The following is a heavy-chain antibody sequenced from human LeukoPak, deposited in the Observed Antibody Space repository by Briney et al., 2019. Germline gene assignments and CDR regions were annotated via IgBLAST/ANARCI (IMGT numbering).Heavy chain of an antibody. Sequence: EASVKVSCKASGDTFNRYAISWVRQAPGQGLEWMGGIIPVLSTANYAQKFQDRVTITADESTSTTYMELSSLKSEDTAVYYCATTGGDIYYYYMDVWGKGTTVTISS. CDR1: GDTFNRYA. CDR2: IIPVLSTA. J-gene: IGHJ6*03. V-gene: IGHV1-69*13. CDR3: ATTGGDIYYYYMDV. D-gene: IGHD3-16*01.